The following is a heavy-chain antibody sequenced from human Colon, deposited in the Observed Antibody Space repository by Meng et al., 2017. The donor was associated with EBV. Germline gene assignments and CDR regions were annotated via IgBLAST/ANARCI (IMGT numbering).Heavy chain of an antibody. CDR1: GDSISRNIL. V-gene: IGHV4-4*03. D-gene: IGHD1-26*01. Sequence: VDESGPGRVKPPGALSLTCGVSGDSISRNILWTWIRQPTGKGLEWIGDIDDSGSTNYNPSLNSRISISLDKSKNHFSLKVNSVTAADTAVYYXARGKQDAWELLAYWGQGALVTVSS. CDR3: ARGKQDAWELLAY. CDR2: IDDSGST. J-gene: IGHJ4*02.